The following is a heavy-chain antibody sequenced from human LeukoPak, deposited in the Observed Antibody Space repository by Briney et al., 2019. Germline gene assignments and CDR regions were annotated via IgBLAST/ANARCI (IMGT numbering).Heavy chain of an antibody. Sequence: ASVKVSCKASGYTFTSYGISWVRQAPGQGLEWMGWISAYNGNTNYAQKLQGRVTVTTDTSTSTAYMELRSLRSDDTAVYYCARNKYYYDSSGYYYWGQGTLVTVSS. D-gene: IGHD3-22*01. CDR3: ARNKYYYDSSGYYY. J-gene: IGHJ4*02. CDR1: GYTFTSYG. V-gene: IGHV1-18*01. CDR2: ISAYNGNT.